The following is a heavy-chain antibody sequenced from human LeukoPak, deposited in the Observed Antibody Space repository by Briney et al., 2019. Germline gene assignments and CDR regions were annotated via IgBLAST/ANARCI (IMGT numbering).Heavy chain of an antibody. Sequence: SVKVSCKASGGTFSSYAISWVRQAPGQGLGWMGGIIPIFGTANYAQKFQGRVTITTDESTSTAYMELSSLRSEDTAVYYCAREQDCSSTSCYTGDNAFDIWGQGTMVTVSS. V-gene: IGHV1-69*05. J-gene: IGHJ3*02. CDR2: IIPIFGTA. CDR1: GGTFSSYA. D-gene: IGHD2-2*02. CDR3: AREQDCSSTSCYTGDNAFDI.